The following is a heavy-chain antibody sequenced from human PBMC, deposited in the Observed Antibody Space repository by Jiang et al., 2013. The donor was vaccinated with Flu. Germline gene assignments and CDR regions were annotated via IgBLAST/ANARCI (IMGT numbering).Heavy chain of an antibody. CDR2: INYSGST. CDR3: AREAAVDSSANNNFDY. D-gene: IGHD6-19*01. Sequence: LLKPSETLSLTCTVSGASISNYYWSWIRQPPGKGLEWIGYINYSGSTNYNPSLKSRVTISVDTSKNQFSLKLSSVTAADTAVYYCAREAAVDSSANNNFDYWGQGTLVTVSS. V-gene: IGHV4-59*12. J-gene: IGHJ4*02. CDR1: GASISNYY.